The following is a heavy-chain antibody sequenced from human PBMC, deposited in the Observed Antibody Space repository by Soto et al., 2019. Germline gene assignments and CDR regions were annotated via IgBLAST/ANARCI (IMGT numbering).Heavy chain of an antibody. CDR1: GYPFTTYG. Sequence: GASVNVSCKASGYPFTTYGISWVRQAPGQGLEWMGGIIPIFGTANYAQKFQGIVTITADEPTSTAYMELSSLRSEDRAVYYCARDRVIAAAPIGRMEVWGQGTTVTVSS. D-gene: IGHD6-13*01. V-gene: IGHV1-69*13. CDR2: IIPIFGTA. CDR3: ARDRVIAAAPIGRMEV. J-gene: IGHJ6*02.